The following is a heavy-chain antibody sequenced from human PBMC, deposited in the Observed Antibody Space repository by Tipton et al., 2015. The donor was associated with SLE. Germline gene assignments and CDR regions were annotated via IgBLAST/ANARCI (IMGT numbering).Heavy chain of an antibody. CDR3: ASGATPYYFDY. Sequence: TLSLTCTVSGGSISSYYWSWIRQPPGKGLEWIGYIYHSGSTYYNPSLKSRVTISVDRSKNQFSLKLSSATAADTAVYYCASGATPYYFDYWGQGTLVTVSS. D-gene: IGHD1-26*01. J-gene: IGHJ4*02. V-gene: IGHV4-30-2*01. CDR1: GGSISSYY. CDR2: IYHSGST.